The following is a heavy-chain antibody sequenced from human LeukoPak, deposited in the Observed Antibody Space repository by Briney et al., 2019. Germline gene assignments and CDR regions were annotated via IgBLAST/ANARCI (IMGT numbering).Heavy chain of an antibody. Sequence: PGGSLTLSCAASGFTFSTYAMSWVRQAPGKGLEWVSGISASGGTTYYADSVKGRFTISRDNSKNTLYLQMNSLRGEDTAVYYCAKDRACSGGSCHFDHWGQGTLVTVSS. CDR3: AKDRACSGGSCHFDH. CDR2: ISASGGTT. CDR1: GFTFSTYA. D-gene: IGHD2-15*01. V-gene: IGHV3-23*01. J-gene: IGHJ4*02.